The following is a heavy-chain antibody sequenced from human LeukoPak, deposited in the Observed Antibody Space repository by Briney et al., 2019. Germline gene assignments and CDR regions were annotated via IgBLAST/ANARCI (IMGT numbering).Heavy chain of an antibody. D-gene: IGHD3-10*01. V-gene: IGHV1-46*01. J-gene: IGHJ4*02. CDR3: ARELWFGEFYFDY. CDR1: GYTFTSYY. CDR2: INPSGGST. Sequence: ASVKVSCKASGYTFTSYYMHWVRQAPGQGLEWMGIINPSGGSTSYAQKFQGRVTMTRDMSTSTAYMELRSLRSDDTAVYYCARELWFGEFYFDYWGQGTLVTVSS.